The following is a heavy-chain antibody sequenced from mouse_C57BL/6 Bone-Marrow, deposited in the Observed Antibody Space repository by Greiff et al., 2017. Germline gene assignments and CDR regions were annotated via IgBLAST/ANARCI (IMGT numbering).Heavy chain of an antibody. CDR2: IDPETGGT. V-gene: IGHV1-15*01. CDR3: TRGSSTIVTHYYAMDY. J-gene: IGHJ4*01. Sequence: QVQLQQPGAELVKPGASVTLSCKASGYTFTDYEMHWVKQTPVHGLEWIGAIDPETGGTAYNQKFKGKAILTADKSSSTAYMELRSLTSEDSAVYYCTRGSSTIVTHYYAMDYWGQGTSVTVSS. D-gene: IGHD2-5*01. CDR1: GYTFTDYE.